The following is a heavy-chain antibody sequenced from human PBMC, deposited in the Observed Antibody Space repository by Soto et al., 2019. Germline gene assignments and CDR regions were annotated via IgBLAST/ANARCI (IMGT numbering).Heavy chain of an antibody. V-gene: IGHV4-30-4*01. CDR2: MFYSGST. CDR3: ARYTAMEPTFDY. CDR1: GGSISGGGYY. Sequence: SETLSLTCTVSGGSISGGGYYWGWIRQPPGKGLEWIGHMFYSGSTYYNPSLESRVTISVDTSRNQFSLKLSSVTAADTAVYYCARYTAMEPTFDYWGQGTLVTVSS. D-gene: IGHD5-18*01. J-gene: IGHJ4*02.